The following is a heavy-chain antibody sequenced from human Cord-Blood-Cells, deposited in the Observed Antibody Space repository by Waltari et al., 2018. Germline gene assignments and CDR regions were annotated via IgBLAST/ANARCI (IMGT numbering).Heavy chain of an antibody. Sequence: QVQLQQWGAGLLKPSETLSLTCAVYGGSFSGYYWSWIRQPPGKGLGWIGENNHSGSTNYTPSLKSRVTISVETSKNQFSLKLSSVTAADTAVYYCARVVRNWYFDLWGRGTLVTVSS. V-gene: IGHV4-34*01. CDR3: ARVVRNWYFDL. J-gene: IGHJ2*01. CDR1: GGSFSGYY. CDR2: NNHSGST.